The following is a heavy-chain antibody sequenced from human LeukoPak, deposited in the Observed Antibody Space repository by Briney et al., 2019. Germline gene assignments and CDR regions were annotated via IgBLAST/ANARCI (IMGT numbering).Heavy chain of an antibody. Sequence: SETLSLTCTVSGGSISSGGYYWSWIRQHPGKGLEWIGYIYYSGSTYYNPSLKSRVTISVDTSKNQFSLKLSSVTAADTAVYYCARDSILTTVIDYWGQGTLVTVSS. CDR3: ARDSILTTVIDY. CDR2: IYYSGST. J-gene: IGHJ4*02. V-gene: IGHV4-31*03. D-gene: IGHD4-17*01. CDR1: GGSISSGGYY.